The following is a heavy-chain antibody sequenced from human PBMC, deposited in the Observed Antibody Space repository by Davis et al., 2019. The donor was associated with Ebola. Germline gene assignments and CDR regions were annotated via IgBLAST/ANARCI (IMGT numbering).Heavy chain of an antibody. Sequence: GESLKTSCAASGFTFSSYAMHWVRQAPGTGLEWVGRIKSKTDGGTTDYAAPVKGRFTISRDDSKNTLYLQMNSLKTEDTAVYYCTTLSPYCSSTSCYQSYYYYYMDVWGKGTTVTVSS. CDR2: IKSKTDGGTT. D-gene: IGHD2-2*01. J-gene: IGHJ6*03. CDR3: TTLSPYCSSTSCYQSYYYYYMDV. CDR1: GFTFSSYA. V-gene: IGHV3-15*01.